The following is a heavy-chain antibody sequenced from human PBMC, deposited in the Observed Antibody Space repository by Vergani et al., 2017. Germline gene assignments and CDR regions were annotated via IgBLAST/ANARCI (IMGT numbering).Heavy chain of an antibody. V-gene: IGHV3-49*05. D-gene: IGHD2-2*01. CDR3: TRTRLRAQKYDYYYYYMDV. CDR2: IRSKAYGGTT. Sequence: EVQLVESGGGLVKPGRSLRLSCTASGFTFGDYAMSWFRQAPGKGLEWVGFIRSKAYGGTTEYASSVKGRFTISRDDSKSIAYLQMNSLKTEDTAVYYCTRTRLRAQKYDYYYYYMDVWGRGTTVTVSS. J-gene: IGHJ6*03. CDR1: GFTFGDYA.